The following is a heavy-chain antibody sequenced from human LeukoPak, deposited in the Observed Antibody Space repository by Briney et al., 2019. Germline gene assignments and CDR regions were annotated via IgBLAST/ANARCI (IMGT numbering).Heavy chain of an antibody. CDR2: ISGSGGST. J-gene: IGHJ4*02. CDR3: AKDVGYSSSWYYFDY. Sequence: PGGSLRLSCAASGFTFSSYAMSWVRQAPGKGLEWVSAISGSGGSTYYADSEKGRFTISRDNSKNTLYLQMNSLRAEDTAVYYCAKDVGYSSSWYYFDYWGQGTLVTVSS. V-gene: IGHV3-23*01. D-gene: IGHD6-13*01. CDR1: GFTFSSYA.